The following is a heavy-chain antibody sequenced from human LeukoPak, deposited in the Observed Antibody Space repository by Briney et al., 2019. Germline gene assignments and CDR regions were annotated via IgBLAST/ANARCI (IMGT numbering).Heavy chain of an antibody. D-gene: IGHD3-22*01. V-gene: IGHV1-69*04. Sequence: GASVKVSCKASGGTFSSYAISWVRQAPGQGLEWMGRIIPILGIANYAQKFQGRVTITADKSTSTAYMELSSLRSEDTAVYYCARDSDSGYLHDAFDIWGQGTMVTVSS. J-gene: IGHJ3*02. CDR2: IIPILGIA. CDR1: GGTFSSYA. CDR3: ARDSDSGYLHDAFDI.